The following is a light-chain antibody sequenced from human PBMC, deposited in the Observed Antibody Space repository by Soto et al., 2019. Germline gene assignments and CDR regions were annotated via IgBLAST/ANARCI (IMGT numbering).Light chain of an antibody. CDR1: HSINNR. CDR2: EAS. CDR3: HQYDSYS. J-gene: IGKJ1*01. Sequence: DIQMTQSPSTLSASVGDRVRMTCRASHSINNRLAWYQQKPGKAPNLLIYEASSLESGVPSRFSGSGSGTEFTLTISSLQPEDFATYYCHQYDSYSFGQGTKVDIK. V-gene: IGKV1-5*03.